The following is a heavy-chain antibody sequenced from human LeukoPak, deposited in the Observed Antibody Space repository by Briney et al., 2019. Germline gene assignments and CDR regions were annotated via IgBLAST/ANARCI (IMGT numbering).Heavy chain of an antibody. CDR2: IYYSGST. V-gene: IGHV4-59*01. CDR1: GGSISSYY. Sequence: PSETLSLTCTVSGGSISSYYWSWIRQPPGKGLEWIGYIYYSGSTNYNPSLKSRVTLSVDTSKNQFSLKLSSVTAADTAVYYCARTYCSGGSCHFDYWGQGTLVTVSS. D-gene: IGHD2-15*01. CDR3: ARTYCSGGSCHFDY. J-gene: IGHJ4*02.